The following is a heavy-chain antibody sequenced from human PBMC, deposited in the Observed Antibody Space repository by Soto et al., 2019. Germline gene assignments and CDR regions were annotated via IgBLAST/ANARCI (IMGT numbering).Heavy chain of an antibody. Sequence: EVQLLESGGGLVQPGGSLRLSCAASGFTFSSYAMSCVRQAPGKGLEWVSAISGSGGSTYYADSVKGRFAISRDNSKNTLYLLMNSLRAENTAVYYCATYYGFWSGFDYWGQGTLVTVSS. D-gene: IGHD3-3*01. CDR3: ATYYGFWSGFDY. J-gene: IGHJ4*02. CDR2: ISGSGGST. V-gene: IGHV3-23*01. CDR1: GFTFSSYA.